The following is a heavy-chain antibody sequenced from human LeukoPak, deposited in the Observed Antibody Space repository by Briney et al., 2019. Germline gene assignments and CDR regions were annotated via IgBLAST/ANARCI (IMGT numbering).Heavy chain of an antibody. D-gene: IGHD2-2*01. CDR3: AKLYCSSTSCSYDY. V-gene: IGHV3-53*01. CDR2: IYSGGST. CDR1: GFTVSSNY. Sequence: GGSLRLSCAASGFTVSSNYMSWVRQAPGKGLEWVSVIYSGGSTYYADSVKGRFTISRDKSKNTLYLQMNSLRAEDTAVYYCAKLYCSSTSCSYDYWGQGTLVTVSS. J-gene: IGHJ4*02.